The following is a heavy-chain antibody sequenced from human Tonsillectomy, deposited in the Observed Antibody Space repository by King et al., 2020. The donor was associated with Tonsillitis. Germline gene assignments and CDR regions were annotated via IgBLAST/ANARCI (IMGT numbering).Heavy chain of an antibody. J-gene: IGHJ3*02. Sequence: VQLVESGGGVVQPGRSLRLSCAGSGFTFSSYAILWVRQAPGKGLEWVALISYDGINKYYADSVKGRFTMSRDNSKNTLYLQMSSLRAEDTAVYYCARRAYGDYDKGFDIWGQGIMVTVSS. V-gene: IGHV3-30-3*01. CDR1: GFTFSSYA. CDR2: ISYDGINK. D-gene: IGHD4-17*01. CDR3: ARRAYGDYDKGFDI.